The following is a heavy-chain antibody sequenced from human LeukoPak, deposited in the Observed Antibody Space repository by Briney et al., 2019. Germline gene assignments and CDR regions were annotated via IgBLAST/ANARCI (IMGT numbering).Heavy chain of an antibody. V-gene: IGHV1-18*01. CDR1: GYTFMSFG. D-gene: IGHD6-13*01. CDR3: AREGGAAAGYYYYYGMDV. Sequence: ASVKVSCKASGYTFMSFGITWARQAPGQGLEWMGWISAYNGNTNFAQKLQGRVTMTTDTSTSTAYMELRSLRSDDTAVYYCAREGGAAAGYYYYYGMDVWGQGTTVTVSS. J-gene: IGHJ6*02. CDR2: ISAYNGNT.